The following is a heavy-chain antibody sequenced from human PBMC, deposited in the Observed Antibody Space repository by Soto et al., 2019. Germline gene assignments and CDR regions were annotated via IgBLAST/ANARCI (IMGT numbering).Heavy chain of an antibody. CDR1: GFTFSNAW. CDR2: IKRTTVGGTT. J-gene: IGHJ4*02. Sequence: EVQLVESGRGLVKPGGSLRLSCAASGFTFSNAWMNWYRQAPGKGLEWVARIKRTTVGGTTDYAASVMGRFTISRDDSKNTLYLQMDSLKPEDAAVYDCTTCGSSGWVSYYFDYWGQGTLVTVSS. V-gene: IGHV3-15*07. D-gene: IGHD2-15*01. CDR3: TTCGSSGWVSYYFDY.